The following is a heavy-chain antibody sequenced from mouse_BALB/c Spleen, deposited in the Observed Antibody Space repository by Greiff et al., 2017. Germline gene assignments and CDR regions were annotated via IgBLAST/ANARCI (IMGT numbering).Heavy chain of an antibody. Sequence: DVQLVESGGGLVKPGGSLKLSCAASGFAFSSYDMSWVRQTPEKRLEWVAYISSGGGSTYYPDTVKGRFTISRDNAKNTLYLQMSSLKSEDTAMYYCARRDTTAHYYAMDYWGQGTSVTVSS. CDR3: ARRDTTAHYYAMDY. CDR2: ISSGGGST. CDR1: GFAFSSYD. J-gene: IGHJ4*01. V-gene: IGHV5-12-1*01. D-gene: IGHD1-2*01.